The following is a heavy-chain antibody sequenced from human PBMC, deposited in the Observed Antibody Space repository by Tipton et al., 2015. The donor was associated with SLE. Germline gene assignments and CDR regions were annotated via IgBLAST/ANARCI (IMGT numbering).Heavy chain of an antibody. CDR3: ARVLDSAILDY. J-gene: IGHJ4*02. CDR1: GGSISSGGYY. D-gene: IGHD3/OR15-3a*01. Sequence: TLSLTCTVSGGSISSGGYYWSWIRQHPGKGLEWIGYIYYSGSTYYNPSLKSRVSISVDTSKTQFSLKLNSVTAADTAVYYCARVLDSAILDYWGQGTLVTVSS. V-gene: IGHV4-31*03. CDR2: IYYSGST.